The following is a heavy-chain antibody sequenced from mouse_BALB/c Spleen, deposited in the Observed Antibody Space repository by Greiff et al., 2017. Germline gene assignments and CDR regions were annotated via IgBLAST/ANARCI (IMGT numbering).Heavy chain of an antibody. CDR1: GYTFTSYT. CDR2: INPSSGYT. J-gene: IGHJ1*01. D-gene: IGHD1-2*01. Sequence: VKLQESGAELARPGASVKMSCKASGYTFTSYTMHWVKQRPGQGLEWIGYINPSSGYTNYNQKFKDKATLTADKSSSTAYMQLSSLTSEDSAVYYCARSTTATWYFDVWGAGTTVTVSS. V-gene: IGHV1-4*01. CDR3: ARSTTATWYFDV.